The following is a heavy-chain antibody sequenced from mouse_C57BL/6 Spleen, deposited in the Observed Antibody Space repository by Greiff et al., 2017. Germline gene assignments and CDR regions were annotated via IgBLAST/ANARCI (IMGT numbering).Heavy chain of an antibody. J-gene: IGHJ4*01. CDR3: TRGVPGAMDY. CDR1: GYTFTSYW. V-gene: IGHV1-5*01. CDR2: NYPGNSDT. Sequence: VQLQQSGTVLARPGASVKMFCKTPGYTFTSYWMHWAKQKPGQGLEWIGANYPGNSDTSYNQKFKGKAKLTAVTSASTAYMELSSLTNEDSAVYYCTRGVPGAMDYWGQETSVTVSS. D-gene: IGHD2-14*01.